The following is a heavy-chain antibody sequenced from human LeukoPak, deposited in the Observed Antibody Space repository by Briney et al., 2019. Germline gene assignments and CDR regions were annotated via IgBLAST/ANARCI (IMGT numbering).Heavy chain of an antibody. D-gene: IGHD3-16*02. CDR2: IRYDGRNK. Sequence: GGSLRLSCAVYGFTFSDYGVHWVRQAPGKGLEWVAFIRYDGRNKYYADSVKGRFTFSRDNANNSLYLQMNSLRAEDTSVYYCARYTITFGGVIDHFDYWGQGTLVTVSS. V-gene: IGHV3-30*02. CDR1: GFTFSDYG. CDR3: ARYTITFGGVIDHFDY. J-gene: IGHJ4*02.